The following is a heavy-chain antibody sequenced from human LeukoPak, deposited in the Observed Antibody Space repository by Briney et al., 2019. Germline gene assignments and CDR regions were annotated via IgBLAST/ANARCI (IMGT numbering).Heavy chain of an antibody. Sequence: ASVKVSCKASGYTFTSYYMHWVRQAPGQGLEWMGIINPSGGSTSYAQKFQGRVTMTRDTSTSTVYMELSSLRSEDTAVYYCARGLQLWPDYHYYYMDVWGKGTTVTVSS. CDR2: INPSGGST. V-gene: IGHV1-46*01. J-gene: IGHJ6*03. CDR1: GYTFTSYY. CDR3: ARGLQLWPDYHYYYMDV. D-gene: IGHD5-18*01.